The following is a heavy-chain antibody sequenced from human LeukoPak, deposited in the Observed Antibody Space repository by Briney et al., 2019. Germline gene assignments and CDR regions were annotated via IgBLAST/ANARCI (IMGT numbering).Heavy chain of an antibody. V-gene: IGHV4-59*08. Sequence: SETLSLTCTVSGGSMSGYFWSWIRQPPGKGLEWIGYIYYSGSTNYNPSLKSRVTISVDTSKNQFSLKLSSVTAADTAVYYCARGVYGDYYYYGMDVWGQGTTVTVSS. CDR2: IYYSGST. J-gene: IGHJ6*02. CDR1: GGSMSGYF. CDR3: ARGVYGDYYYYGMDV. D-gene: IGHD2-8*01.